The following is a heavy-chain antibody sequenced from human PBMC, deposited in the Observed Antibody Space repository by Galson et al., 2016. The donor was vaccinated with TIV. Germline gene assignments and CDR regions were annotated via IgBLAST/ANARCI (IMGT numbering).Heavy chain of an antibody. D-gene: IGHD2-21*01. CDR1: GYTFTHHP. V-gene: IGHV1-3*01. J-gene: IGHJ4*02. Sequence: SVRLSCKASGYTFTHHPIHWVRQAPGQRLEWMGWINAGNGNTKYSQKFQGRVTITRDTSATTVYMDLSSLTSEDTAVYYCARPPYCGGDCYKYDSWGQGTLVTVSS. CDR3: ARPPYCGGDCYKYDS. CDR2: INAGNGNT.